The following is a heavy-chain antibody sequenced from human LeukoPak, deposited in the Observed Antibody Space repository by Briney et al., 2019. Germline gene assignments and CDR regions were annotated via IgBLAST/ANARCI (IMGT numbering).Heavy chain of an antibody. J-gene: IGHJ5*02. CDR3: LSVLRFLQRGLDP. CDR1: GGPISSSSHY. V-gene: IGHV4-39*07. D-gene: IGHD3-3*01. Sequence: SSETLSLTCSVSGGPISSSSHYWRWIRQPPGKGLEWIGSIYYSGSTYYNPSLKSRVTISVDTSKNQFSLKLSSVTAADTAVYYCLSVLRFLQRGLDPWGQGTLVTVSS. CDR2: IYYSGST.